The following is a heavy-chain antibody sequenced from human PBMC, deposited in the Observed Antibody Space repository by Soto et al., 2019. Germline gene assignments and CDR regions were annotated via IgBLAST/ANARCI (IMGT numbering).Heavy chain of an antibody. J-gene: IGHJ3*02. V-gene: IGHV3-30-3*01. D-gene: IGHD6-19*01. CDR1: GFTFSSYA. Sequence: QVQLVESGGGVVQPGRSLRLSCAASGFTFSSYAMHWVRQAPGKGLEWVAVISYDGSNKYYADSVKGRFTISRDNSKNTLYLQMNSLKTEDTAVYYCTTHQAYNSGLVPPDAFDIWGQGTMVTVSS. CDR3: TTHQAYNSGLVPPDAFDI. CDR2: ISYDGSNK.